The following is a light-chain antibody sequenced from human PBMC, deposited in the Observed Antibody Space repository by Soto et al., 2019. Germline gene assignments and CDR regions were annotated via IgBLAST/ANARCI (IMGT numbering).Light chain of an antibody. CDR3: QQYNNWPRT. V-gene: IGKV3-15*01. J-gene: IGKJ1*01. CDR1: QSVNRN. Sequence: EIVLTQSPGTLSLSTGERTTLSCRASQSVNRNLAWYQQKPGQAPRLLIYGASTRATGIPARFSGSGSGTEFTLTISSLQSEDFAVYYCQQYNNWPRTFGQGTKVDIK. CDR2: GAS.